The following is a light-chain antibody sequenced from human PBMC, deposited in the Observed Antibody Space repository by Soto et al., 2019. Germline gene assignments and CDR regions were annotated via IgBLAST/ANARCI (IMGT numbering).Light chain of an antibody. CDR1: SSDIGASNS. J-gene: IGLJ2*01. V-gene: IGLV2-8*01. CDR3: GSKAGSNKHVV. CDR2: EVT. Sequence: QSALTQPPSASGSPGQSVTISCAGSSSDIGASNSVSWYQQHPGKAPKLLISEVTKRPSGVPDRFSGSKSANTASLTIYGLQADDEADYYCGSKAGSNKHVVFGGGTKLTVL.